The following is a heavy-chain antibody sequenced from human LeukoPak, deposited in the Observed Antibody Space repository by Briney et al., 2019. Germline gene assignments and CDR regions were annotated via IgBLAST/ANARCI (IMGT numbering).Heavy chain of an antibody. Sequence: PGGSLRLSCAASGFTFRAHSMHWVRQTPGKGLEWVAFTSYDGSKKYYGDSVKGRFTISRDNSKNTLYSEVSTLRAEDTAVYYCTRNPEMQYWFDPWGQGTLVTVSS. D-gene: IGHD2/OR15-2a*01. J-gene: IGHJ5*02. CDR2: TSYDGSKK. CDR3: TRNPEMQYWFDP. V-gene: IGHV3-30-3*01. CDR1: GFTFRAHS.